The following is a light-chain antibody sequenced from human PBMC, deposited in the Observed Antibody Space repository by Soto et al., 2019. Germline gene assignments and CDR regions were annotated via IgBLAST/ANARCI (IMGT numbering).Light chain of an antibody. CDR2: GAS. CDR3: QQYNNWTYT. CDR1: QSVSSN. V-gene: IGKV3-15*01. Sequence: VMTKSPATLSVSPGERATLSCRASQSVSSNLAWYQQKPGQAPMLLIYGASNRATGIPARFSGSGSATEFTLNISSLQSEDFAVYYCQQYNNWTYTFGQGTKLEIK. J-gene: IGKJ2*01.